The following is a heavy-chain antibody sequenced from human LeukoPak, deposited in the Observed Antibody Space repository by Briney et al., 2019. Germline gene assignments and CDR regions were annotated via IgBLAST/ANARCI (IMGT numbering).Heavy chain of an antibody. D-gene: IGHD3-16*01. CDR3: AREGAVPGIDP. Sequence: MSSETLSLTCAVSGYSITSGFSWGWIRQPPGKGLEWIGTISHSGTTDYKSTLESRLTISMDTSKNLLSLRLTSVTAADTAVYYCAREGAVPGIDPWGQGTLVTVSS. CDR1: GYSITSGFS. CDR2: ISHSGTT. V-gene: IGHV4-38-2*02. J-gene: IGHJ5*02.